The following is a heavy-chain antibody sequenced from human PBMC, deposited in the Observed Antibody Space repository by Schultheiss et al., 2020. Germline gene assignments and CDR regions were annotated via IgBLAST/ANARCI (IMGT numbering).Heavy chain of an antibody. Sequence: GESLKISCKGSGYSFTSYYITWVRQMPGKGLEWMGIIYPDDSDTTYSPSFQGHVSISADKSISTAYLQWRSLQASDTAMYYCARHSPGIHQQWLPTEWDFDYWGQGTLVTVSA. CDR1: GYSFTSYY. CDR3: ARHSPGIHQQWLPTEWDFDY. V-gene: IGHV5-51*01. CDR2: IYPDDSDT. D-gene: IGHD6-19*01. J-gene: IGHJ4*02.